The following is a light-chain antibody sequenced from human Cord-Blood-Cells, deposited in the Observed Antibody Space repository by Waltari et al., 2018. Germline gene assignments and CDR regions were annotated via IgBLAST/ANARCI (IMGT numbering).Light chain of an antibody. CDR1: QDISNY. CDR3: QQYDNLPLT. Sequence: DIQMTQSPSSLSASVGDRVTITCQASQDISNYLNWYQQKPGKAPKLLIYDASNLETGVPSRFSGSGSGTDFTFTISSLHPEDIATYYCQQYDNLPLTVGGGTKVEIK. V-gene: IGKV1-33*01. CDR2: DAS. J-gene: IGKJ4*01.